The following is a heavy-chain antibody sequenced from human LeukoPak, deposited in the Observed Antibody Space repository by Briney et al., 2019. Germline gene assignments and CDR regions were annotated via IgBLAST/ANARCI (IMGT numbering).Heavy chain of an antibody. CDR2: MNPNSGNT. V-gene: IGHV1-8*01. Sequence: ASVKVSCKASGYTFTSYDINWVRQATGQGLEWMGWMNPNSGNTGYAQKFQGRVTITRNTSISTAYMELSSLRSEDTAVYYCARESGLLGSYYFDYWGQGTLVTVSS. J-gene: IGHJ4*02. CDR1: GYTFTSYD. CDR3: ARESGLLGSYYFDY. D-gene: IGHD3-10*01.